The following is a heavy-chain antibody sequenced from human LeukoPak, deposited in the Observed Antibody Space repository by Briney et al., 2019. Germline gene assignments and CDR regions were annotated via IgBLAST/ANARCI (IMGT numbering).Heavy chain of an antibody. CDR3: AREGIVVVTAMHDAFDI. CDR2: ISWNGGTI. D-gene: IGHD2-21*02. J-gene: IGHJ3*02. Sequence: GGSLRLSCAASGFTFDDFAMHWVRHAPGKGLEWVSGISWNGGTIDYADSVKGRFTISRDNAKNSLYLQMNSLRAEDTAVYYCAREGIVVVTAMHDAFDIWGQGTMVTVSS. CDR1: GFTFDDFA. V-gene: IGHV3-9*01.